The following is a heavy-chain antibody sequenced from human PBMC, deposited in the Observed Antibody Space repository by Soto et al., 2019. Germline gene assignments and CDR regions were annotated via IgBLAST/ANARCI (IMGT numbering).Heavy chain of an antibody. V-gene: IGHV3-23*01. CDR3: ATYYYDGSAYYSG. CDR2: ISDNGGST. D-gene: IGHD3-22*01. Sequence: GGSRRLSCAASGFLISANAISWVRQAPGKGLEWVSAISDNGGSTYYADSVKGRFSISRDNSKNTLYLQLNSLRVEDTAVYYCATYYYDGSAYYSGWGQGTQVTVSS. J-gene: IGHJ4*02. CDR1: GFLISANA.